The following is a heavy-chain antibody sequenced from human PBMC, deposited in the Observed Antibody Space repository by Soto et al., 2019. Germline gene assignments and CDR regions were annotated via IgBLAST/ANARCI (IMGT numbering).Heavy chain of an antibody. Sequence: GGSLRLSSTASGFTFGDYAMSWFRQAPGKGLEWVGFIRSKAYGGTTEYAASVKGRFTISRDDSKSIAYLQMNSLKTEDTAVYYCTRDVQEGYYYYMDVWGKGTTVTVSS. CDR3: TRDVQEGYYYYMDV. D-gene: IGHD6-6*01. CDR1: GFTFGDYA. CDR2: IRSKAYGGTT. J-gene: IGHJ6*03. V-gene: IGHV3-49*03.